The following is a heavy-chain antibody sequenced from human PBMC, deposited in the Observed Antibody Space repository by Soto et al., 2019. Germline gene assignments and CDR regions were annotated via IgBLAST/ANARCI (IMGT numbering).Heavy chain of an antibody. J-gene: IGHJ3*02. D-gene: IGHD6-19*01. V-gene: IGHV3-53*04. CDR2: IFTGGST. CDR1: GFTVSSNY. CDR3: ARDRYSSGWLDAFDI. Sequence: EVQLVESGGGLVQPGGSLRLSCAASGFTVSSNYMSWVRQAPGKGLEWVSVIFTGGSTYYADSVKGRFTISRHSSKNTVYLQMNSLRAEDTAVYYCARDRYSSGWLDAFDIWGQGTMVTASS.